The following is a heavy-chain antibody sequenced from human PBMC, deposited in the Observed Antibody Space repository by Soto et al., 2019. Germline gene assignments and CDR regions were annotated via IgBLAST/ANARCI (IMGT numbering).Heavy chain of an antibody. Sequence: GGSLRLSCAASGFTFSDHWMHWVRQAAGKGLVWVSRIKGDGSYTNYADSVKGRFTIIRDNAKNTLYLQMNSLRAEDTAVYYCARLGSTNTFDIWGLGTKVTVSS. D-gene: IGHD2-2*01. CDR3: ARLGSTNTFDI. J-gene: IGHJ3*02. CDR1: GFTFSDHW. V-gene: IGHV3-74*01. CDR2: IKGDGSYT.